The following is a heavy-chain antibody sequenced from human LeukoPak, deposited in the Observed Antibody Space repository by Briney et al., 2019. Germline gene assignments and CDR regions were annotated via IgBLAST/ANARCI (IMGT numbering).Heavy chain of an antibody. Sequence: ASVKVSCKASGYTFTSYAMHWVRQAPGQRLEWMGRINAGNGNTKYSQKFQGRVTITRDTSADTAYMDLSSLRSEDTAVYYCARLKYCTNGVCYAGFDYWGRGTLVTVSS. CDR2: INAGNGNT. CDR3: ARLKYCTNGVCYAGFDY. CDR1: GYTFTSYA. J-gene: IGHJ4*02. V-gene: IGHV1-3*01. D-gene: IGHD2-8*01.